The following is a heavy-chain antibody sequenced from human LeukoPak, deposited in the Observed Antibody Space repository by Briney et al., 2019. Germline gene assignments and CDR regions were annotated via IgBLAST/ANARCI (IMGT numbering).Heavy chain of an antibody. CDR2: MYYSGST. D-gene: IGHD5-12*01. CDR3: ARHVPDSGWPRFCDY. CDR1: GGSISSSTYC. Sequence: SETLSLTCTVSGGSISSSTYCWSWVRQPPGKGLEWIGCMYYSGSTYYSSSLKGRVTISLDTPKSQFSLRLNSVTASDTAVYYCARHVPDSGWPRFCDYWGQGTLVTVSS. J-gene: IGHJ4*02. V-gene: IGHV4-39*01.